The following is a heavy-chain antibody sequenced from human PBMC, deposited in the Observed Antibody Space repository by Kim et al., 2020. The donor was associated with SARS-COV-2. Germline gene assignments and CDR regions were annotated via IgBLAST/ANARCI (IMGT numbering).Heavy chain of an antibody. D-gene: IGHD2-21*01. V-gene: IGHV6-1*01. Sequence: SQTLSLTCAISGDSVSSNSAAWNWIRQSPSRGLEWLGRTYYRSKWYNDYAVSVKSRITINPDTSKNQFSLQLNSVTPEDTAVYYCARVSCWAPYCGGDCFGMDVWGQGTTVTVSS. CDR1: GDSVSSNSAA. CDR2: TYYRSKWYN. CDR3: ARVSCWAPYCGGDCFGMDV. J-gene: IGHJ6*02.